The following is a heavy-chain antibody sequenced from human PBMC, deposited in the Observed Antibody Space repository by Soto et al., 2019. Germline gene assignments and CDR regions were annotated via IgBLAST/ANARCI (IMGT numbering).Heavy chain of an antibody. V-gene: IGHV1-46*01. CDR1: GYTFTHYY. CDR2: INPTSGST. Sequence: QVQLVQSGAEVKKPGASVKVSCKASGYTFTHYYIHWVRQAPGQGLEWMGIINPTSGSTNYAQKFQGGVTLTYDTSTTTVYMELSGLRSDDTAMLYCARDLAAGDHWGQGTLVTVSS. CDR3: ARDLAAGDH. J-gene: IGHJ4*02. D-gene: IGHD6-13*01.